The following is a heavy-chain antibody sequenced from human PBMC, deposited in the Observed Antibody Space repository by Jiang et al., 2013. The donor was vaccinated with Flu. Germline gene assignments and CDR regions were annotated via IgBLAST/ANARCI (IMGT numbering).Heavy chain of an antibody. CDR1: GGSFSGYY. CDR2: VSHGVST. V-gene: IGHV4-34*01. D-gene: IGHD3-9*01. J-gene: IGHJ2*01. CDR3: ARGIFEPTNYRFNCYLDL. Sequence: LLKPSETLSLTCAVYGGSFSGYYWSWIRQAPGKGLEWIGEVSHGVSTKDNPSLRSRVTISSDTSKAQFSLTVSSVTAADTAVYYCARGIFEPTNYRFNCYLDLWSRGTLVTVSS.